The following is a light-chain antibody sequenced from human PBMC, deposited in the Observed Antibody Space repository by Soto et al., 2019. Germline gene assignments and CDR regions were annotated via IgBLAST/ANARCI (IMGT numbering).Light chain of an antibody. J-gene: IGKJ1*01. CDR2: GAS. Sequence: DIQMTQSPSSLSASVGDRVTITCRASQVVNNYVAWYQQKPGRVPNLLIFGASTLQSGVPSRFSGSGSGTDFTLTISSLQPEDAATYYCQKYDSAPAWTFGPGTKVEIK. CDR1: QVVNNY. V-gene: IGKV1-27*01. CDR3: QKYDSAPAWT.